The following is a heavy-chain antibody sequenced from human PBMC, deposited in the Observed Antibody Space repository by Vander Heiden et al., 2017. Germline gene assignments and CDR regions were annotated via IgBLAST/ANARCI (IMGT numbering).Heavy chain of an antibody. CDR2: INPNSGGT. CDR3: ARDRDGYNLFDY. J-gene: IGHJ4*02. Sequence: QVQLVQSGAQVKKPWGPVKVSCLASAYTFTGYDMHWVRQAPGQGLEWMGRINPNSGGTNYAQKFQGRVTMTRDTSISTAYMELSRLRSDDTAVYYCARDRDGYNLFDYWGQGTLVTVSS. D-gene: IGHD5-12*01. CDR1: AYTFTGYD. V-gene: IGHV1-2*06.